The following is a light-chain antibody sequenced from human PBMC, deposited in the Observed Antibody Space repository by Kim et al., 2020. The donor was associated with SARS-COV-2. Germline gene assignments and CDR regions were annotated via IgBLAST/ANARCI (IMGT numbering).Light chain of an antibody. Sequence: GQRVTISCSGSSSNIGSNTVNWYRQLPGTAPTLLIYTNKQRPSGVPDRFSGSKSGTSASLAISGLQSEDEADYYCAAWDDSLNGVVFGGGTQLTVL. CDR2: TNK. CDR1: SSNIGSNT. V-gene: IGLV1-44*01. J-gene: IGLJ2*01. CDR3: AAWDDSLNGVV.